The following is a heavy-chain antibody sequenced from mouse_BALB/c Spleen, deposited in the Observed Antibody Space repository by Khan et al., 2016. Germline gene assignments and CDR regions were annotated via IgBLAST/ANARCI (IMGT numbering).Heavy chain of an antibody. CDR3: ARSDYYGSPYYVDS. CDR2: IFPGSGNT. CDR1: GYSFTSYY. V-gene: IGHV1-66*01. Sequence: QVQLQQSGPELVKPGASVKISCKASGYSFTSYYIHWVKQRPGQGLEWIGWIFPGSGNTKYNEKFKGKAKLTADTSSSTAYMQLSSLTSDHSAVYFCARSDYYGSPYYVDSWGQGTTLTVSS. D-gene: IGHD1-1*01. J-gene: IGHJ2*01.